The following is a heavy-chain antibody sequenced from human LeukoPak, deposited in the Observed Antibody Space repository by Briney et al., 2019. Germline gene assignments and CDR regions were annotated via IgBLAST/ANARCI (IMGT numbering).Heavy chain of an antibody. V-gene: IGHV3-74*03. CDR3: ARDQTELGPTTVDH. D-gene: IGHD1-14*01. J-gene: IGHJ4*02. CDR2: ISSDGSDT. Sequence: GGSLRLSCVGSGFSFSPYWMHWVRQDPVKGLVWHARISSDGSDTKYADSVKGRFTISRDNAKNTLYLQMNSLRAEDTALYYCARDQTELGPTTVDHWGQGTQVTVSS. CDR1: GFSFSPYW.